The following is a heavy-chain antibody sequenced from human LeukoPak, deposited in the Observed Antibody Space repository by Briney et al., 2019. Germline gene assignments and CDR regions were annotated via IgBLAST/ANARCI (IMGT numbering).Heavy chain of an antibody. CDR3: ARGPFKNWFDP. CDR2: IYSSGST. CDR1: GGSISSNSYY. J-gene: IGHJ5*02. Sequence: PSETLSLTCTVSGGSISSNSYYWSWIRQPAGKGLEWIGRIYSSGSTNYNPSLKSRVTISVDTSKNQFSLKLSSVTAADTAVYYCARGPFKNWFDPWGQGTLVTVSS. V-gene: IGHV4-61*02.